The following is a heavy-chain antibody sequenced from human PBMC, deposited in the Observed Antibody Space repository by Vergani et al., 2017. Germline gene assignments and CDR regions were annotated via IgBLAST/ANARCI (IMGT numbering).Heavy chain of an antibody. CDR1: GGTFSSYA. CDR3: ASGYCSSTSXYRVGGYYYYYMDV. D-gene: IGHD2-2*01. Sequence: QVQLVQSGAEVKKPGSSVKVSCKASGGTFSSYAISWVRQAPGQGLEWMGGIIPIFGTANYAQKFQGRVTITADESTSTAYMGLSSLRSEDTAVYYCASGYCSSTSXYRVGGYYYYYMDVWGKGTTGTVSS. CDR2: IIPIFGTA. V-gene: IGHV1-69*01. J-gene: IGHJ6*03.